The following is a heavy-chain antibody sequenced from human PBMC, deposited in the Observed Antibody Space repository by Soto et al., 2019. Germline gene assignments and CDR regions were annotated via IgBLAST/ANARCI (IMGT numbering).Heavy chain of an antibody. CDR2: FYYSGST. J-gene: IGHJ5*02. CDR1: GGSISSSSYY. V-gene: IGHV4-39*01. CDR3: ARAFSDMVRGVIIRQTPTGFDP. Sequence: PSETLSLTCTVSGGSISSSSYYWGWIRQPPGKGLEWIGSFYYSGSTYYNPSLKSRVTISVDTSKNQFSLKLTSVTAADTAVYCCARAFSDMVRGVIIRQTPTGFDPWGQGTLVTVSS. D-gene: IGHD3-10*01.